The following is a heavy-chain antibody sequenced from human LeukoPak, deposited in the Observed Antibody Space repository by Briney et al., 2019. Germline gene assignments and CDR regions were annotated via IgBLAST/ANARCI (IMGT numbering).Heavy chain of an antibody. Sequence: ASVKVSCKASGYTFTGYYMHWVRQAPGQGLEWMGWINPNSGGTNYAQKFQGRVTMTRDTSISTAYMELSRLRSDDTAVHYCARDEAVAGNNWFDPWGQGTLVTVSS. J-gene: IGHJ5*02. CDR2: INPNSGGT. D-gene: IGHD6-19*01. V-gene: IGHV1-2*02. CDR1: GYTFTGYY. CDR3: ARDEAVAGNNWFDP.